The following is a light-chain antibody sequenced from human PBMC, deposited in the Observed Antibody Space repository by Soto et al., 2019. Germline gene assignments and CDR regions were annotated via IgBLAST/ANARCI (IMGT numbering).Light chain of an antibody. J-gene: IGKJ4*01. CDR1: QGISSA. Sequence: AIQLTHSPSSLSASVGDRVTITCRASQGISSALAWYQQKPGKAPKLLISHASRLESGVPSRFSGSGSGTDFTLTSSSLQPEDFATYHCQQFNTDQAFGGGTKVEIK. CDR3: QQFNTDQA. CDR2: HAS. V-gene: IGKV1-13*02.